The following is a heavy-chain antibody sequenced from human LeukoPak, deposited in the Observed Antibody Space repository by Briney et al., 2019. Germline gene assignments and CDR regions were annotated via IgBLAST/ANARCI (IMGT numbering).Heavy chain of an antibody. Sequence: GGSLRLSCAASGFTFSSYAMSWVRQAPGKGLEWVPAISGSGGSTYYADSVKGRFIISRDNAKNSMYLQMNSLRAEDTAVYYCARDLKWGPGNYFDNWGQGTLVTVSS. CDR2: ISGSGGST. CDR1: GFTFSSYA. CDR3: ARDLKWGPGNYFDN. J-gene: IGHJ4*02. D-gene: IGHD7-27*01. V-gene: IGHV3-23*01.